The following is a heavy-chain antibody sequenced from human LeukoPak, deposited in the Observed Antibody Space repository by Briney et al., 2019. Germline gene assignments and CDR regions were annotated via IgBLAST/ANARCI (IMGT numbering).Heavy chain of an antibody. Sequence: SETLSLTCSVSGGSISSSGYYWGWIRQPPGKGLEWIGSIYYSGTTYYNPSLKSRVTISVDTSKNQFSLKLSSVTAADTAVYYCARGFSSSWYGNWFDPWGQGTLVTVSS. CDR3: ARGFSSSWYGNWFDP. D-gene: IGHD6-13*01. J-gene: IGHJ5*02. CDR1: GGSISSSGYY. V-gene: IGHV4-39*07. CDR2: IYYSGTT.